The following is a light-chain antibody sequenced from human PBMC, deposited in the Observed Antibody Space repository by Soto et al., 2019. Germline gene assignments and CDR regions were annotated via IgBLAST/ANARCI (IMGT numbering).Light chain of an antibody. CDR3: LQHSSYPFT. CDR1: QAIRYD. V-gene: IGKV1-17*01. CDR2: AAS. Sequence: DIQMTQSPSSLSASVGDRVTITCRASQAIRYDLGWYQHKPGKAPKRLIYAASTLQSGVPSRFSGSGSGTEFTLSISSLQPEDFATYYCLQHSSYPFTFGQGTKLEIK. J-gene: IGKJ2*01.